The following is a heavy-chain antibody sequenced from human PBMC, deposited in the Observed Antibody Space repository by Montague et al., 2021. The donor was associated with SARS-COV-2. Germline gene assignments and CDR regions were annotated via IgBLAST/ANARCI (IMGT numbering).Heavy chain of an antibody. CDR3: ARDLLAGRLRFGPLGH. Sequence: SLRLSCAASGFTFSSYNMNWVRQAPGKGLEWVSSISGDGSAIHYADSLKGRFTISRDNAGNSLYLQVHSLRVEDTAVYYCARDLLAGRLRFGPLGHWGLGTLVTVSS. CDR1: GFTFSSYN. V-gene: IGHV3-21*01. J-gene: IGHJ4*02. CDR2: ISGDGSAI. D-gene: IGHD3/OR15-3a*01.